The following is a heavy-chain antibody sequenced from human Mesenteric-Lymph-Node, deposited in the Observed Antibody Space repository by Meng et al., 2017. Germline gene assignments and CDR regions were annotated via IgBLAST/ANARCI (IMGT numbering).Heavy chain of an antibody. V-gene: IGHV3-7*01. CDR2: IKQDGSEK. CDR1: GFTFSSYW. J-gene: IGHJ3*02. D-gene: IGHD6-19*01. CDR3: ARASDNIAVAVHDAFDI. Sequence: GESLKISCAASGFTFSSYWMSWVRQAPGKGLEWVANIKQDGSEKYYVDSVKGRFTISRDNAKNSLYLQMNSLRAEDTAVYYCARASDNIAVAVHDAFDIWGQGTMVTVSS.